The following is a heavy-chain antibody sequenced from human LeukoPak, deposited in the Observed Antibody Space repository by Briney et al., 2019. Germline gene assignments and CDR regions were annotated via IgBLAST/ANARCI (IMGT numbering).Heavy chain of an antibody. D-gene: IGHD3-10*01. Sequence: GGSLRLSCAASGFTFSSYAMSWARQAPGKGLEWVSAISGSGGSTYYADSVKGRFTISRDNSKNTLYLQMNSLRAEDTAVYYCANKWGLITMVRGVIRYFAFDIWGQGTMVTVSS. V-gene: IGHV3-23*01. CDR3: ANKWGLITMVRGVIRYFAFDI. CDR2: ISGSGGST. CDR1: GFTFSSYA. J-gene: IGHJ3*02.